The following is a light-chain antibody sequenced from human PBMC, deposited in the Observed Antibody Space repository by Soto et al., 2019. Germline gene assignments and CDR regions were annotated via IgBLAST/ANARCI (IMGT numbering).Light chain of an antibody. CDR3: TSFAPCRIYV. CDR1: CSDLGAYDL. V-gene: IGLV2-14*03. Sequence: QSALTRPASVSGSPGQSITIAFSGTCSDLGAYDLVSWYQQHPGRAPKLIIYEVSHRFSGLSYRFSGSKSGNTASLTISGLQAEDEGDYYCTSFAPCRIYVFGSGTKVTVL. J-gene: IGLJ1*01. CDR2: EVS.